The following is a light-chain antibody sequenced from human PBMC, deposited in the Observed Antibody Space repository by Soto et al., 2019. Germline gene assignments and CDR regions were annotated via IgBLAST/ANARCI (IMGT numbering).Light chain of an antibody. J-gene: IGLJ1*01. CDR2: EVS. Sequence: QSVLTQPASVPGSPGQSITISCTGTSSDVGTYNYVSWYQHHPGKAPKLIIYEVSNRPSGVSNRFSGSKSGSTASLTISGLQAVDEADYHCTSYTRDTALVFGTGTKVTVL. CDR1: SSDVGTYNY. CDR3: TSYTRDTALV. V-gene: IGLV2-14*01.